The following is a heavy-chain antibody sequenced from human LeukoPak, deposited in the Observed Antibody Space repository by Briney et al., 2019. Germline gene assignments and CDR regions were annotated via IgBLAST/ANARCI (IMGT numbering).Heavy chain of an antibody. Sequence: PGGSLRLSCAAPGFIFSSYWMTWVRQAPGKGLEWVANIKQHGNEKYYVDSVKGRFTISRDNAKNSLHLQMNSLRAEDTAVYYCARVRGGYYFDYWGQGTLVTVSS. CDR2: IKQHGNEK. D-gene: IGHD3-16*01. CDR1: GFIFSSYW. V-gene: IGHV3-7*05. J-gene: IGHJ4*02. CDR3: ARVRGGYYFDY.